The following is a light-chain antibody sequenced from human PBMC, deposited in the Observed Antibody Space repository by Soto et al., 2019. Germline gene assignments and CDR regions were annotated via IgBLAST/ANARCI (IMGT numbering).Light chain of an antibody. CDR1: SYNIGAGYD. CDR2: GNN. Sequence: QSVLTQPPSVSGAPGQRVTISCTGSSYNIGAGYDVHWYQHLPGTAPKLLIYGNNNRPSGVPDRFSGSKSGTSASLAITGLQAEDETHYYCQSFDSSLSVVFGGGTKLTVL. J-gene: IGLJ2*01. V-gene: IGLV1-40*01. CDR3: QSFDSSLSVV.